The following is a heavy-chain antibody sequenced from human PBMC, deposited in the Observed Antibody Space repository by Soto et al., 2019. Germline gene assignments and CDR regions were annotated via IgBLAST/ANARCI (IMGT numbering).Heavy chain of an antibody. D-gene: IGHD3-10*01. Sequence: GWSLRLSCVASGFNFGSYWMSWVRQAPGKGLEWLATIKRDGSEKKYVDSVKGRFTTSRDNAKNSLYLQMDSLRVEDTAVYYCATESGYGSGSSGNNYLDYWGHGTLVTVSS. CDR2: IKRDGSEK. V-gene: IGHV3-7*01. CDR3: ATESGYGSGSSGNNYLDY. CDR1: GFNFGSYW. J-gene: IGHJ4*01.